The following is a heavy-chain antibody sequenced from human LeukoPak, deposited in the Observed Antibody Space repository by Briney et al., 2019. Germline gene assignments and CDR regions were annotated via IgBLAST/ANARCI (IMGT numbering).Heavy chain of an antibody. V-gene: IGHV3-21*01. D-gene: IGHD2-2*03. J-gene: IGHJ3*01. CDR1: GFTFSSYS. CDR2: ISTDSRYI. Sequence: GGSLRLSCAASGFTFSSYSLTWVRQAPGKGLEWVSDISTDSRYIYYADSVQGRFTISRDNTQRSLYLQMNSLRVEDTAVYYCARVFGYCSSSACYAASDLWGQGTTVTVSS. CDR3: ARVFGYCSSSACYAASDL.